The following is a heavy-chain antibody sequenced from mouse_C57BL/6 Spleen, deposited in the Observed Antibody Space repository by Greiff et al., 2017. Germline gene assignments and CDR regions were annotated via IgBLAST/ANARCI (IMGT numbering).Heavy chain of an antibody. D-gene: IGHD2-2*01. Sequence: EVQLQQSGGGLVKPGGSLKLSCAASGFTFSSYTMSWVRQTPEERLEWVATISGGGGNTYYPDSVKGRFTISRDNAKNTLYLQMSSLRSEDTALYYCARHGYDEGYYAMDYWGQGTSVTVSS. CDR2: ISGGGGNT. CDR1: GFTFSSYT. J-gene: IGHJ4*01. CDR3: ARHGYDEGYYAMDY. V-gene: IGHV5-9*01.